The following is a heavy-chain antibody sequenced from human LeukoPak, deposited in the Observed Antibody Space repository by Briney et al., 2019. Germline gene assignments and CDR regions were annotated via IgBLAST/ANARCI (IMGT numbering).Heavy chain of an antibody. D-gene: IGHD5-18*01. Sequence: SETLSLTCTVSGGSISSYYWSWIRQPPGRGLEWIGYIYYSGSTNYNPSLKSRVTISVDTSKNQFSLKLSSVTAADTAVYYCARVDTAMVLFDYWGQGTLVTASS. CDR3: ARVDTAMVLFDY. V-gene: IGHV4-59*01. CDR1: GGSISSYY. CDR2: IYYSGST. J-gene: IGHJ4*02.